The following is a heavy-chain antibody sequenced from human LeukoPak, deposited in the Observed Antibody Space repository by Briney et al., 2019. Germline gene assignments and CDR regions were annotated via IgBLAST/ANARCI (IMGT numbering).Heavy chain of an antibody. D-gene: IGHD5-24*01. CDR2: IYYSGST. CDR1: GGSFSGYY. CDR3: ARVFEDGYNSLFDY. J-gene: IGHJ4*02. V-gene: IGHV4-59*01. Sequence: SETLSLTCAVYGGSFSGYYWSWIRQPPGKGLEWIGYIYYSGSTNYNPSLKSRVTISVDTSKNQFSLKLSSVTAADTAVYYRARVFEDGYNSLFDYWGQGTLVTVSS.